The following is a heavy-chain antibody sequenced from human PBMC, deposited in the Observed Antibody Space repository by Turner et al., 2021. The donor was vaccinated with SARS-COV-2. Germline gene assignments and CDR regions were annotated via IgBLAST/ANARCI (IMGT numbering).Heavy chain of an antibody. CDR3: AKDIGLRYSGYDWTGAFDI. D-gene: IGHD5-12*01. J-gene: IGHJ3*02. CDR2: VSWNSGTI. V-gene: IGHV3-9*01. CDR1: GFTFDDYA. Sequence: EVQRVESGGGLVQPGRSLRLSCAASGFTFDDYALHWVRQAPGKGLEWVSGVSWNSGTIGYADSVKGRFTISRDNAKNSLYLQMNSLRAEDTALYYCAKDIGLRYSGYDWTGAFDIWGQGTMVTVSS.